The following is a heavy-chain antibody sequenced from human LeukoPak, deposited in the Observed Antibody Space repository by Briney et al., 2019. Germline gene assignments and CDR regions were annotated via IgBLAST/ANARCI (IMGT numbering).Heavy chain of an antibody. J-gene: IGHJ6*03. D-gene: IGHD3-10*01. Sequence: ASVKVSCKASGGTFSSYAISWVRQAPRQGLEWMGGIIPIFGTANYAQKFQGRVTITADESTSTAYMELSSLRSEDTAVYYCARRLTGEGYYYYYMDVWGKGTTVTVSS. CDR2: IIPIFGTA. V-gene: IGHV1-69*01. CDR3: ARRLTGEGYYYYYMDV. CDR1: GGTFSSYA.